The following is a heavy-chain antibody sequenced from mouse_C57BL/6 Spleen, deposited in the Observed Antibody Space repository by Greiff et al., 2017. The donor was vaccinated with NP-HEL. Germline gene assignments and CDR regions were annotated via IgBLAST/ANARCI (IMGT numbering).Heavy chain of an antibody. CDR2: IYPGDGDT. J-gene: IGHJ4*01. CDR1: GYAFSSYW. Sequence: VKVVESGAELVKPGASVKISCKASGYAFSSYWMNWVKQRPGKGLEWIGQIYPGDGDTNYNGKFKGKATMTADKSSSPSYLQLSSLTSEDSAVYFCARSGFTTAYYYAMDYWGQGTSVTVSS. D-gene: IGHD1-1*01. V-gene: IGHV1-80*01. CDR3: ARSGFTTAYYYAMDY.